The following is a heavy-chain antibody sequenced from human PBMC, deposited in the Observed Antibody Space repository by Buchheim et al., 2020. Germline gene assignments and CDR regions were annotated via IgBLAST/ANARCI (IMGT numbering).Heavy chain of an antibody. D-gene: IGHD2-15*01. CDR1: GFTFSSYS. J-gene: IGHJ4*02. Sequence: EVQLVESGGGLVQPGGSLRLSCAASGFTFSSYSMNWVRQAPGKGLEWVSYISSSSSTIYYADSVKGRFTISRDNAKTSLFLQMNSLRAEDTAVYYCARVGDCSGGSCYSRYFDYWGQGTL. CDR3: ARVGDCSGGSCYSRYFDY. V-gene: IGHV3-48*01. CDR2: ISSSSSTI.